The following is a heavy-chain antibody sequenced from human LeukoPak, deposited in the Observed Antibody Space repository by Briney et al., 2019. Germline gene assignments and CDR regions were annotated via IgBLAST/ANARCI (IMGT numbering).Heavy chain of an antibody. CDR2: INHSGST. J-gene: IGHJ6*03. D-gene: IGHD4-17*01. CDR1: GGSFSAYY. Sequence: SETLSLTCAVYGGSFSAYYWSWIRQPPGKGLEWIGEINHSGSTNYSPSLKSRVTISVYTSKNQFPLRLSSVTAADTAVYYCARGSANYCDYTRGYYYYMDVWGKGTTVTVSS. CDR3: ARGSANYCDYTRGYYYYMDV. V-gene: IGHV4-34*01.